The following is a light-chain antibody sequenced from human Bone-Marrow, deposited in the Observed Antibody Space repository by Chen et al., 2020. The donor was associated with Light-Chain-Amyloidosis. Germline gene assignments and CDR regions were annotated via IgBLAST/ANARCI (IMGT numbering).Light chain of an antibody. CDR1: NIGSTS. CDR2: DDS. J-gene: IGLJ3*02. CDR3: QVWDRSSDRPV. Sequence: SYVLTQPSSVSVAPGQTATIACGGNNIGSTSVHWYQQTPGQAPLLFVYDDSDRPSGIPERLSGYNSGHTATLTISRVKAGDEADYYCQVWDRSSDRPVFGGGTKLTVL. V-gene: IGLV3-21*02.